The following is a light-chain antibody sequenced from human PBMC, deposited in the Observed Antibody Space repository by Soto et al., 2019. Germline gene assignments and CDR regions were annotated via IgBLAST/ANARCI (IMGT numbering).Light chain of an antibody. CDR2: GGH. CDR3: QYLNGVPTIT. J-gene: IGKJ5*01. V-gene: IGKV1-9*01. CDR1: QDVSDF. Sequence: DIHLTQSPSILSASVGDRVTLTCRASQDVSDFLAWYQHAPGKAPNLLIYGGHTLQSGVPSRFSGSGSGTEFSLTITGLQPEDFATYYCQYLNGVPTITFGQRTRLAI.